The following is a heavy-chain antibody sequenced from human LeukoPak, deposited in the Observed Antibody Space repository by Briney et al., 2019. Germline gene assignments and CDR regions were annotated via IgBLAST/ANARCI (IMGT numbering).Heavy chain of an antibody. J-gene: IGHJ4*02. CDR2: LSGSGGSS. CDR1: AFTCNSYV. V-gene: IGHV3-23*01. CDR3: AKDKGSTVTSRDSDDY. D-gene: IGHD2-2*01. Sequence: QAAGTLTCSGAASAFTCNSYVMSRLPQAPGKGLMGFSELSGSGGSSDYAVSGKGRITIATDNSPNKLELQRDSLEAEDTAVYYCAKDKGSTVTSRDSDDYWGQGTLVTVSS.